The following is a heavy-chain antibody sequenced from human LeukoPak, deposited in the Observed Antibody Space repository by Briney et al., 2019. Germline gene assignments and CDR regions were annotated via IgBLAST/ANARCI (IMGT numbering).Heavy chain of an antibody. CDR2: IYPGDSDT. D-gene: IGHD5/OR15-5a*01. V-gene: IGHV5-51*01. Sequence: GESLKISCKGSGYRFTSYWIGWVRQMPGKGLEWLGIIYPGDSDTRYSSSFQGQVTVSADKSISTAYLQWSSLKASDTAMYYCARCPLLSSGCSVSFDYWGQGTLVTVSS. J-gene: IGHJ4*02. CDR3: ARCPLLSSGCSVSFDY. CDR1: GYRFTSYW.